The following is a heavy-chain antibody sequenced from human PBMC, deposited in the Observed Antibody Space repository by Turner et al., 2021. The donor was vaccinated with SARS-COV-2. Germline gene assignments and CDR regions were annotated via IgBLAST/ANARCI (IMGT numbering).Heavy chain of an antibody. V-gene: IGHV3-74*01. CDR3: ARGVTVAGITPFGY. J-gene: IGHJ4*02. CDR2: INSDGSST. D-gene: IGHD6-19*01. Sequence: EVQLVESGGGLVQPGGSLRLSCASSGFSFSIYWMHWVRQAPGKGLVWVSRINSDGSSTSYAHSVKGRFTVSRDNAKNTLYLQMNSLRAEDTAVYYCARGVTVAGITPFGYWGQGTLVTVSS. CDR1: GFSFSIYW.